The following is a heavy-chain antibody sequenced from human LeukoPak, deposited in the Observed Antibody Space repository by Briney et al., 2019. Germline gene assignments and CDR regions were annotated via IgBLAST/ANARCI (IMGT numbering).Heavy chain of an antibody. D-gene: IGHD3-9*01. V-gene: IGHV6-1*01. Sequence: SQTLSLTCAISGDSVSSNSAAWNRIRQSPSRGLEWLGRTYYRSEWYNDYAVSVKSRITINPDTSKNQFSLQLNSVTPEDTAVYYCAREYFDWLLHFQHWGQGTLVTVSS. J-gene: IGHJ1*01. CDR3: AREYFDWLLHFQH. CDR2: TYYRSEWYN. CDR1: GDSVSSNSAA.